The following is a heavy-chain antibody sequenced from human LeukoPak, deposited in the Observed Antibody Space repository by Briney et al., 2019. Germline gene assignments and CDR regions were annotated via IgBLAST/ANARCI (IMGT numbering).Heavy chain of an antibody. CDR1: GYTFTGYY. Sequence: ASVKVSCKASGYTFTGYYMHWVRQAPGQGLEWMGWINPNSGGTNYAQKFQGRVTMTRDTSISTAYMKLSRLRSDDTAVYYCARNYGDYEDLDYWGQGTLVTVSS. CDR3: ARNYGDYEDLDY. D-gene: IGHD4-17*01. J-gene: IGHJ4*02. CDR2: INPNSGGT. V-gene: IGHV1-2*02.